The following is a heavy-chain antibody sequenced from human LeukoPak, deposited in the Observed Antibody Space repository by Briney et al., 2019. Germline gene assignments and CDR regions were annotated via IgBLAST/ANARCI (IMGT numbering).Heavy chain of an antibody. Sequence: GESLKISCKGSGYSFTSYWIGWVRQMPGKGLECMGIIYPGDSDTRYSPSFQGQVTISADKSISTAYLQWSSLKASDTAMYYCARHNWNDVGWFDPWGQGTLVTVSS. CDR2: IYPGDSDT. CDR3: ARHNWNDVGWFDP. CDR1: GYSFTSYW. D-gene: IGHD1-20*01. J-gene: IGHJ5*02. V-gene: IGHV5-51*01.